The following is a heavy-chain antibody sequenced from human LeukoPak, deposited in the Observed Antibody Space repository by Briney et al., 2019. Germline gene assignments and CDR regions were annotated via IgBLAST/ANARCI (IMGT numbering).Heavy chain of an antibody. D-gene: IGHD2-21*02. CDR3: AKDREGGEACCGGDCYLDY. CDR1: GFTFSTYA. V-gene: IGHV3-23*01. J-gene: IGHJ4*02. Sequence: GGSLRLSCAASGFTFSTYAMSWVRQAPGKGLEWVSGISGSGGSTYYADSVKGRFTISRHNSKNTLYLQMNSLRAEDTAVYYCAKDREGGEACCGGDCYLDYWGQGTLVTVSS. CDR2: ISGSGGST.